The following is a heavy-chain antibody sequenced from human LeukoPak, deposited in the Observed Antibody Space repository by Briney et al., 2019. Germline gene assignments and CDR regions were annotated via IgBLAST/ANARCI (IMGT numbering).Heavy chain of an antibody. V-gene: IGHV4-59*11. CDR3: ARDHQLAGGYFDY. CDR2: IYYSGST. J-gene: IGHJ4*02. CDR1: GGSISSHY. D-gene: IGHD2-2*01. Sequence: SETLSLTCTVSGGSISSHYWSWIRQPPGKGLEWIGYIYYSGSTNYNPSLKSRVTISVDTSKNQFSLKLSSVTAADTAVYYCARDHQLAGGYFDYWGQGTLVTVSS.